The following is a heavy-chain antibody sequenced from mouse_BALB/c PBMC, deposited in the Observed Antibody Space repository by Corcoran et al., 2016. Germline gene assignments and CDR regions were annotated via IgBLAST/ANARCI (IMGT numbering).Heavy chain of an antibody. V-gene: IGHV14-3*02. CDR2: IDPANGNT. J-gene: IGHJ3*01. CDR3: ARGIYYGLSWFAY. D-gene: IGHD2-1*01. Sequence: EVQLQQSGAELVKPGASVKLSCTASGFNIKDTYMHWVKQRPEQGLEWIGRIDPANGNTKYDPKFQGKATITADTSSNTAYLQLSSLTSEDTAVYYCARGIYYGLSWFAYWGQWTLVTVSA. CDR1: GFNIKDTY.